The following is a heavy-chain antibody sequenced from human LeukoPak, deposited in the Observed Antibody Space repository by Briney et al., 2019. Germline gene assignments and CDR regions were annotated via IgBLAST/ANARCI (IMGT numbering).Heavy chain of an antibody. Sequence: GESLKISCRCSGYSFTTYWIGWVRQMPGEGLELMGIIYPGDSDTRYTPSFQGQVTMSADKSINTAYLQWSSLKASDTAMYYCARRQGCSSTSCPPDYWGQGTLVTVSP. CDR1: GYSFTTYW. CDR2: IYPGDSDT. CDR3: ARRQGCSSTSCPPDY. V-gene: IGHV5-51*01. D-gene: IGHD2-2*01. J-gene: IGHJ4*02.